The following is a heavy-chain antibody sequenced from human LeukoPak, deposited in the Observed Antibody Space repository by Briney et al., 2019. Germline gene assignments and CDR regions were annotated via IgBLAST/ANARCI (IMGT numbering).Heavy chain of an antibody. CDR2: MNGDGSVT. CDR3: ARDPAWGAIDY. CDR1: GFSIRSFW. J-gene: IGHJ4*02. D-gene: IGHD7-27*01. V-gene: IGHV3-7*01. Sequence: GGSLRLSCAVAGFSIRSFWMSWVRQTPGEGLEWVADMNGDGSVTYYVDSVEGRFTVSRDNAKNSLYLQMSSLRAEDTAVYYCARDPAWGAIDYWGQGTLVTVSS.